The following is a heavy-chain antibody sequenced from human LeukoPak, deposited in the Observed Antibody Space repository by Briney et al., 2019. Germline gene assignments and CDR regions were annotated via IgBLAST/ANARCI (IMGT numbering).Heavy chain of an antibody. Sequence: GGSLRLSCAASGFIFTDYSINWVRQAPGKGLEWISYIDKTSSNIYYADSVKGRFTISRDNAKNSLYLQMNSLRVEDTAVYYCARGAITMVRAWEFDYWGQGTRVTVSS. J-gene: IGHJ4*02. CDR2: IDKTSSNI. CDR3: ARGAITMVRAWEFDY. D-gene: IGHD3-10*01. V-gene: IGHV3-48*01. CDR1: GFIFTDYS.